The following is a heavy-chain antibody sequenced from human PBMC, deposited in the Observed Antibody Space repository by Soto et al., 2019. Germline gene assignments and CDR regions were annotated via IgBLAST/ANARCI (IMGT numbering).Heavy chain of an antibody. V-gene: IGHV1-8*01. CDR1: GYTFTSYD. D-gene: IGHD3-3*01. J-gene: IGHJ6*02. Sequence: ASVKVPCKASGYTFTSYDINWVRQATGQGLEWMGWMNPNSGNTGYAQKFQGRVTMTRNTSISTAYMELSSLRSEDTAVYYCARLLQYYDFWSGSRYGMDVWGQGTTVTVSS. CDR2: MNPNSGNT. CDR3: ARLLQYYDFWSGSRYGMDV.